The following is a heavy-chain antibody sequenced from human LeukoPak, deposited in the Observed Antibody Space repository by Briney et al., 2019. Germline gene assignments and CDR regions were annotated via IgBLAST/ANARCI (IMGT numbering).Heavy chain of an antibody. J-gene: IGHJ3*02. CDR2: IYYSGST. Sequence: PSQTLSLTCTVSGGSISSGDYYWSWIRQPPGKGLEWIGYIYYSGSTYYNPSLKSRVTISVDMSKNQFSLKLSSVTAADTAVYYCARGIPLGSDCSSTSCHAFDIWGQGTMVTVSS. D-gene: IGHD2-2*01. V-gene: IGHV4-30-4*01. CDR1: GGSISSGDYY. CDR3: ARGIPLGSDCSSTSCHAFDI.